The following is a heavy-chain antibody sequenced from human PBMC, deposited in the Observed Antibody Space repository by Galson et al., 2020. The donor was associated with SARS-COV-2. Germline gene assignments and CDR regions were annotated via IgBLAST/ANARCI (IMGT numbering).Heavy chain of an antibody. D-gene: IGHD3-22*01. J-gene: IGHJ4*02. CDR3: VRNYDSSVGTLDY. CDR1: GFTFSSFG. V-gene: IGHV3-33*01. Sequence: SCAASGFTFSSFGMHWVRQAPGKGLEWVTIVWRDGDKKYYADSVKGRFTISKDNSKNTVYLQMNSLRAEDTGVYYCVRNYDSSVGTLDYWGQGTLVTVSS. CDR2: VWRDGDKK.